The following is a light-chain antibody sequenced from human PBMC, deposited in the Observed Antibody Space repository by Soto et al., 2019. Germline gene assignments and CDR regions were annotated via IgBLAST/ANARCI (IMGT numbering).Light chain of an antibody. CDR2: DAS. Sequence: EIVLTQSPATLSLSLGERATLSCRASQNIDTYLVWYQQKPGQAPRLLIYDASKRATGIPDRLSGSGSGTDFTLTINSLAPEDFALYYCQQRSSWPRAFGGGTKV. V-gene: IGKV3-11*01. CDR1: QNIDTY. CDR3: QQRSSWPRA. J-gene: IGKJ4*01.